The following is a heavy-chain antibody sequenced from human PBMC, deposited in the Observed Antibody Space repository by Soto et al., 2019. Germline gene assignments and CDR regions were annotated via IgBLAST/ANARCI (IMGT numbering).Heavy chain of an antibody. CDR1: GFTFSSSA. D-gene: IGHD3-9*01. CDR2: ISGSGDST. J-gene: IGHJ4*02. V-gene: IGHV3-23*01. Sequence: GGSLRLSCVASGFTFSSSAMIWVRQAPGKGLEWVSGISGSGDSTYYADSVKDRFSIARDNSKDTLYLQMNRLRAEDTAVYRCARDRYFEWPTATEYWGQGTLVTVSS. CDR3: ARDRYFEWPTATEY.